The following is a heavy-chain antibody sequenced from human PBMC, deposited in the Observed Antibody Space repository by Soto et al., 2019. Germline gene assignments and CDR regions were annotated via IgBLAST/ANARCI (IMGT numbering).Heavy chain of an antibody. V-gene: IGHV3-23*01. CDR2: ISGSGGST. Sequence: GGSLRLSCAASGFTFSSYAMSWVRQAPGKGLEWVSAISGSGGSTYYADSVKGRFTISRDNSKNTLYLQMNSLRAEDTAVYYCAKDRNNYGDPPRFDYWGQGTLVTVSS. CDR3: AKDRNNYGDPPRFDY. D-gene: IGHD4-17*01. J-gene: IGHJ4*02. CDR1: GFTFSSYA.